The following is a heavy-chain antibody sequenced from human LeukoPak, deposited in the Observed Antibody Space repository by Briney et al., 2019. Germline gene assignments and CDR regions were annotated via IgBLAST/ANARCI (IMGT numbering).Heavy chain of an antibody. D-gene: IGHD3-16*01. CDR3: ARDYDFDY. Sequence: ASETLSLTCTVSGGSISSYYWSWIRQPPGKGLEWIGYIYYSGSTYYNPSLKSRVTISVDTSKNQFSLKLSSVTAADTAVYYCARDYDFDYWGQGTLVTVSS. J-gene: IGHJ4*02. CDR2: IYYSGST. V-gene: IGHV4-59*12. CDR1: GGSISSYY.